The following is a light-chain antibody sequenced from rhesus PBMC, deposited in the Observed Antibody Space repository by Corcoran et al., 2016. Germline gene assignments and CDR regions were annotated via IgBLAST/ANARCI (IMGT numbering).Light chain of an antibody. V-gene: IGKV3-24*04. J-gene: IGKJ4*01. CDR1: QSVGSF. CDR2: GAT. Sequence: ETLVTQSLATLSLSPGERATLSCRSSQSVGSFLAWYQPKLGQAPRLFINGATSRATGIPDRFSGSGSRTEFTLTISCLGPEDVGVYYCQQSSNLSLTFGGGTKVELK. CDR3: QQSSNLSLT.